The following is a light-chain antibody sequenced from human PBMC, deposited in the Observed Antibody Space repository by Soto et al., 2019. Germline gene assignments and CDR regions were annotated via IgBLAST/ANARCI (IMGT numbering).Light chain of an antibody. J-gene: IGKJ1*01. Sequence: EIVLTQSPGTLSLSPGERATLSCRASQSVSSSYLVWHQQKPGQAPRLLIYAASRRATGIPDRFSGSGSGTDFTLTIARLEPEDFAMYYCQRYDSLRTFGQGTQLDIK. CDR1: QSVSSSY. CDR2: AAS. CDR3: QRYDSLRT. V-gene: IGKV3-20*01.